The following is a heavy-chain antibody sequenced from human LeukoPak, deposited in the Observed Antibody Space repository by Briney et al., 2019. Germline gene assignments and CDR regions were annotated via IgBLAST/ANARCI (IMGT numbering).Heavy chain of an antibody. D-gene: IGHD5-24*01. V-gene: IGHV3-7*04. Sequence: GGSLRLSCAASGFTVSSYWMSWVRQAPGEGLEWVANIKQDGSKKSYVDSVKGRFTISRDNAKNSLYLQMNSLRAEDTAIYYCTRVGYIDEGIDYWGQGTLVTVSS. CDR1: GFTVSSYW. CDR3: TRVGYIDEGIDY. J-gene: IGHJ4*02. CDR2: IKQDGSKK.